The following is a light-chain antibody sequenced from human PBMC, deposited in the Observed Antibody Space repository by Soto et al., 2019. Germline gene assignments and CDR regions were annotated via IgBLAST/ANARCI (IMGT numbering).Light chain of an antibody. CDR1: QSVSSSY. J-gene: IGKJ1*01. V-gene: IGKV3-20*01. CDR3: QQYGSSLRT. Sequence: EIVLTQSPGTLSLSPGERATLSCRASQSVSSSYLAWYQQKPGQAPRLLIYGASSRATGIPDRFSGSGSGTDFTLTISILEPEDFAVYYCQQYGSSLRTFGQGTKVEIK. CDR2: GAS.